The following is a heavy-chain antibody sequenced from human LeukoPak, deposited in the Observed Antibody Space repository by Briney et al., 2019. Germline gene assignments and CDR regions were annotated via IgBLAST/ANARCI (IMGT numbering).Heavy chain of an antibody. CDR3: ARANYYDSSGYDY. CDR2: ISSSGSTI. V-gene: IGHV3-48*03. J-gene: IGHJ4*02. CDR1: GFTFTIYE. Sequence: PGGSLRLSCEVSGFTFTIYEMTWVRQAPGKGLEWISYISSSGSTIYYADSVKGRFTISRDYAKKSLYLQMNSLRAEDTAVYYCARANYYDSSGYDYWGQGTLVTVSS. D-gene: IGHD3-22*01.